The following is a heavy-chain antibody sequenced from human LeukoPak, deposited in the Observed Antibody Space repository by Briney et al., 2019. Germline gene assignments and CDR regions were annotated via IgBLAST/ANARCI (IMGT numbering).Heavy chain of an antibody. CDR3: ARTTTPIVVVVAATFYDAFDI. CDR1: GGTFSSYA. J-gene: IGHJ3*02. CDR2: IIPIFGTA. D-gene: IGHD2-15*01. Sequence: GASVKVSCKASGGTFSSYAISWVRQAPGQGLEWMGGIIPIFGTANYAQKLQGRVTITADESTSTAYMELSSLRSEDTAVYYCARTTTPIVVVVAATFYDAFDIWGQGTMVTVSS. V-gene: IGHV1-69*13.